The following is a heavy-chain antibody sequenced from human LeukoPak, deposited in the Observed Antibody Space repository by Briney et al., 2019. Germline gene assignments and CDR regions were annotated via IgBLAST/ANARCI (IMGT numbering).Heavy chain of an antibody. V-gene: IGHV1-69*04. CDR1: GGTFSSYA. D-gene: IGHD1-26*01. CDR2: IIPILGIA. J-gene: IGHJ6*02. CDR3: AGGSGRPLDYYYYGMDV. Sequence: GASVKVSCKASGGTFSSYAISWVRQAPGQGLEWMGRIIPILGIANYAQKFQGRVTITADKSTSTAYMELSSLRSEDTAVYYCAGGSGRPLDYYYYGMDVWGQGTTVTVSS.